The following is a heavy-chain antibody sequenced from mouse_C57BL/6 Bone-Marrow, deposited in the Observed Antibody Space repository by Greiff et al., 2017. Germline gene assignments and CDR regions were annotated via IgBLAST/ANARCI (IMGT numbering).Heavy chain of an antibody. CDR3: ARRNYYGSSGGFAY. J-gene: IGHJ3*01. CDR1: GFTFSDYG. D-gene: IGHD1-1*01. Sequence: EVKLVESGGGLVKPGGSLKLSCAASGFTFSDYGMHWVRQAPEKGLEWVAYISSGSSTIYYADTVKGRFTISRDNAKNTRFLQMTSLRSEDTAMYYCARRNYYGSSGGFAYWGQGTLVTVSA. CDR2: ISSGSSTI. V-gene: IGHV5-17*01.